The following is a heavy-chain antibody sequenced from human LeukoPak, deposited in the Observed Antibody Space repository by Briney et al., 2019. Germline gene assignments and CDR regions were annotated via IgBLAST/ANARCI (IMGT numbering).Heavy chain of an antibody. CDR3: ARGEVQWEPSGIDY. J-gene: IGHJ4*02. D-gene: IGHD1-26*01. V-gene: IGHV4-39*01. CDR1: GGSISSSSYY. CDR2: IYYSGST. Sequence: SETLSLTCTVSGGSISSSSYYWGWIRQPPGKGLEWIGSIYYSGSTYYNPSLKSRVTISVDTSKNQFSLKLSSVTAADTAVYYCARGEVQWEPSGIDYWGQGTLVTVSS.